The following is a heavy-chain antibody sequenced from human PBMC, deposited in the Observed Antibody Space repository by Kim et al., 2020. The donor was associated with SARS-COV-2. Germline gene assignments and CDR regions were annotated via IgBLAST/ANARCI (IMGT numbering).Heavy chain of an antibody. D-gene: IGHD3-22*01. CDR2: IYYSGST. CDR1: GGSISSGGYY. Sequence: SETLSLTCTVSGGSISSGGYYWSWIRQHPGKGLEWIGYIYYSGSTYYNPSLKSRVTISVDTSKNQFSLKLSSVTAADTAVYYCARSGRSSGYYYFAFDIWGQGTMVTVSS. V-gene: IGHV4-31*03. CDR3: ARSGRSSGYYYFAFDI. J-gene: IGHJ3*02.